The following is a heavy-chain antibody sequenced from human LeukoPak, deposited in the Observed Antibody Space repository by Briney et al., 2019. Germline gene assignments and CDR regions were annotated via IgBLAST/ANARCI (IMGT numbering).Heavy chain of an antibody. V-gene: IGHV3-30-3*01. CDR2: ISYDGSNK. Sequence: GRSLRLSCAASGFTFNSYAMYWVRQAPGKGLEWVAVISYDGSNKYYADSVKGRFTISRDNSKNTLYLQMNSLRAEDTAVYYCARDPEYSSSSGWFDPWGQGTLVTVSS. J-gene: IGHJ5*02. CDR3: ARDPEYSSSSGWFDP. D-gene: IGHD6-6*01. CDR1: GFTFNSYA.